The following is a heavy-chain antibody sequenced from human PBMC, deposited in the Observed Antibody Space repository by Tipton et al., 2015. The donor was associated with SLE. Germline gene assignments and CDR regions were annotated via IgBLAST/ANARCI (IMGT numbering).Heavy chain of an antibody. CDR1: GFTFSTSG. V-gene: IGHV3-30*18. D-gene: IGHD3-9*01. CDR2: ILYDGSNK. J-gene: IGHJ4*02. Sequence: QVQLVQSGGGVVQPGGSLRLSCEASGFTFSTSGMNWVRQSPGKGLEWVAIILYDGSNKHYADSVQGRFIISRDNSKNTLYLQMNNLRLEDTAVYFCAKDHAYFDLLTANALHSWGQGSLVTVSS. CDR3: AKDHAYFDLLTANALHS.